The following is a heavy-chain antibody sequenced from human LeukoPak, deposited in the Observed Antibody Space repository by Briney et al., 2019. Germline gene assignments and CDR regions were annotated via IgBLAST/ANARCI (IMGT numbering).Heavy chain of an antibody. CDR1: GFTFSSYA. J-gene: IGHJ4*02. CDR3: AKARQNDFWSGYYPLYFDY. Sequence: LAGGSLRLSCAASGFTFSSYAMSWVRQAPGKGLEWVSGISWNSGSIGYADSVKGRFTISRDNAKNSLYLQMNSLRAEDTALYYCAKARQNDFWSGYYPLYFDYWGQGTLVTVPS. D-gene: IGHD3-3*01. CDR2: ISWNSGSI. V-gene: IGHV3-9*01.